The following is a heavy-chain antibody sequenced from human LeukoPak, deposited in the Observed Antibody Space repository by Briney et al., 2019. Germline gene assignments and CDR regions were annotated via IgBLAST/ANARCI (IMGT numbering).Heavy chain of an antibody. CDR3: ATESYDYGDYLDY. D-gene: IGHD4-17*01. CDR2: ISAYKGNT. Sequence: AGVKVSRRGSGYTFTCYGISGVRQAPGQGLEWVGWISAYKGNTNYAQRLRGTVTTTTDTYTSTAHMELRSLRSDTTAVYYCATESYDYGDYLDYWGQGTLVTVSS. CDR1: GYTFTCYG. V-gene: IGHV1-18*01. J-gene: IGHJ4*02.